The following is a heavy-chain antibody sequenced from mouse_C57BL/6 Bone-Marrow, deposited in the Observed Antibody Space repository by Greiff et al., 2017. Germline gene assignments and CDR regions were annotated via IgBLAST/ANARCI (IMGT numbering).Heavy chain of an antibody. J-gene: IGHJ4*01. CDR2: IDPSDSYT. CDR3: ARRHAMDY. V-gene: IGHV1-59*01. Sequence: QVQLKQPGAELVRPGTSVKLSCKASGYTFTSYWMHWVKQRPGQGLEWIGVIDPSDSYTNYNQKFKGKATLTVDTSSGTAYMQLSSLTSEDSAVYYCARRHAMDYWGQGTSVTVSS. CDR1: GYTFTSYW.